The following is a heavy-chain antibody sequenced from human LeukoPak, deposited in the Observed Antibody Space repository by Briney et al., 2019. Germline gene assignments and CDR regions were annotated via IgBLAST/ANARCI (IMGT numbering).Heavy chain of an antibody. CDR3: ARVGRYYYASSGYYLGYYFDY. Sequence: GGSLRLSCAASGFTVSSNYMSWVRQAPGKGLEWVSIIYSGGSTYYVDSVKGRFTISRDNSKNTLYLQMNSLRAEDTAVYYCARVGRYYYASSGYYLGYYFDYWGQGTLVTVSS. CDR1: GFTVSSNY. J-gene: IGHJ4*02. CDR2: IYSGGST. V-gene: IGHV3-66*01. D-gene: IGHD3-22*01.